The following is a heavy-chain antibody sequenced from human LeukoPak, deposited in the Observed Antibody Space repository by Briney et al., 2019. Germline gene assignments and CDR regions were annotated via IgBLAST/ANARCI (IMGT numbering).Heavy chain of an antibody. CDR3: ARGDTYYDILTGYYMTPRFDY. CDR1: GASISGSGYY. J-gene: IGHJ4*02. D-gene: IGHD3-9*01. CDR2: IYYTGST. Sequence: SETLSLTCAVSGASISGSGYYLGWIRQSPGKGLEWIGYIYYTGSTNYNSSLKSRVTISVDTSKNQFSLKLSSVTAADTAVYYCARGDTYYDILTGYYMTPRFDYWGQGTLVTVSS. V-gene: IGHV4-61*05.